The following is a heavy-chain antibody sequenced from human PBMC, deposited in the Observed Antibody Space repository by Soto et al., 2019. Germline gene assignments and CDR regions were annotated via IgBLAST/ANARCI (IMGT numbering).Heavy chain of an antibody. D-gene: IGHD5-12*01. V-gene: IGHV3-33*01. Sequence: GGSLRLSCAASGFTFSSYGMHWVRQAPGKGLEWVAVIWYDGSNKYYADSVKGRFTISRDNSKNTLYLQMNSLRAEDTAVYYCARDQGLVATGLGIDYWGQGTLVTVSS. J-gene: IGHJ4*02. CDR3: ARDQGLVATGLGIDY. CDR1: GFTFSSYG. CDR2: IWYDGSNK.